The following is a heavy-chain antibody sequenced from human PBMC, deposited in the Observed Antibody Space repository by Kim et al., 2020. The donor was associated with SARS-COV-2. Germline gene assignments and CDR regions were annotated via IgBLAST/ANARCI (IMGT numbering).Heavy chain of an antibody. V-gene: IGHV3-15*01. Sequence: YAALVKGRFPISREDSNNTLYLQMNRLKTEDTAVYYCSRGYSYGFYYFDYWGQGTLVTVSS. J-gene: IGHJ4*02. D-gene: IGHD5-18*01. CDR3: SRGYSYGFYYFDY.